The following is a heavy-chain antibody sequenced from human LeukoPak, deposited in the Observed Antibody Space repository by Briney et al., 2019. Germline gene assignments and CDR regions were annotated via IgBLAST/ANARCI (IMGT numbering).Heavy chain of an antibody. Sequence: GGSLRLSCAASGFTFSSYGMHWVRQAPGKGLEWVAFIRYDGSNKYYADSVKGRFTISRDNSENTLYLQMNSLRAEDTAVYYCANLWFGELFRADYWGQGTLVTVSS. V-gene: IGHV3-30*02. J-gene: IGHJ4*02. CDR1: GFTFSSYG. CDR2: IRYDGSNK. D-gene: IGHD3-10*01. CDR3: ANLWFGELFRADY.